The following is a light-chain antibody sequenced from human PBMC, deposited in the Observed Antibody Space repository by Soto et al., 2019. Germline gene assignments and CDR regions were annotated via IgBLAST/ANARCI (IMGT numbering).Light chain of an antibody. CDR3: QQYGSSPLT. CDR1: QSVSSSY. Sequence: IVSTQSPGTLSLSPGERATLSCRASQSVSSSYLAWYQQKPGQAPRLLIYGASSRATGIPDRFSGSGSGTDFTLTISRLEPEDFAVYYCQQYGSSPLTFGPGTKVDIK. J-gene: IGKJ3*01. V-gene: IGKV3-20*01. CDR2: GAS.